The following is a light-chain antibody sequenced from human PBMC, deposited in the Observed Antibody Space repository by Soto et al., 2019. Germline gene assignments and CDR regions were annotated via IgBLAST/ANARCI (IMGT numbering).Light chain of an antibody. V-gene: IGLV2-14*01. J-gene: IGLJ3*02. CDR1: NSDVGAYNY. CDR3: ASYTISSTRV. Sequence: QSALTQPASVSGSPGQSITISCTGSNSDVGAYNYVSWYQQHPGKAPKLIIYEVNNRPSGVSHRFSGSKSGNTASLTISGLQADDEADYYCASYTISSTRVFGGGTKLT. CDR2: EVN.